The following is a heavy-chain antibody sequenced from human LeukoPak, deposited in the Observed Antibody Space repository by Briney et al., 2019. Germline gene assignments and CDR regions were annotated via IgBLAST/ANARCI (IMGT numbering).Heavy chain of an antibody. D-gene: IGHD6-13*01. CDR1: GYTFTGHY. CDR3: ARTLYIAAVPGGFDY. V-gene: IGHV1-2*02. Sequence: GASVKVSCKASGYTFTGHYMHWVRQAPGQGLEWMGWINPKNAGTNFAQRFQGRVTMTRDTSISTVYMELSRLRPDDTALYYCARTLYIAAVPGGFDYWGQGTLVTVSS. J-gene: IGHJ4*02. CDR2: INPKNAGT.